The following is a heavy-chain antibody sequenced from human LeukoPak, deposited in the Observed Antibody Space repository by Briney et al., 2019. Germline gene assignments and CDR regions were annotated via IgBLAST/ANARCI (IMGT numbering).Heavy chain of an antibody. CDR3: ARRLAREYYGSGTSSFDL. D-gene: IGHD3-10*01. J-gene: IGHJ2*01. V-gene: IGHV3-21*01. CDR2: ISSSSSYI. Sequence: PGGSLRLSCAASGFTFSSYSMNWVRQAPGKGLEWVSSISSSSSYIYYADSVKGRFTISRDNAKSSLYLQMNSLRAEDTAVYYCARRLAREYYGSGTSSFDLWGRGTLVTVSS. CDR1: GFTFSSYS.